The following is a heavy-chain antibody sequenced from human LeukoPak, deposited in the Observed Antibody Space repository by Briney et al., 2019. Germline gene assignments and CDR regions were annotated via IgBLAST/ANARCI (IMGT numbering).Heavy chain of an antibody. CDR1: DYTFTSYG. CDR3: ARSYDFWSGYLYYYYYGMDV. CDR2: ISAYNGNT. V-gene: IGHV1-18*01. D-gene: IGHD3-3*01. Sequence: ASVKVSCKGSDYTFTSYGISWVRQAPGQGLEWMGWISAYNGNTNYAQKLQGRVTMSTDTSTSTAYMELSRLRSDDTAVYYCARSYDFWSGYLYYYYYGMDVWGQGTPVTVSS. J-gene: IGHJ6*02.